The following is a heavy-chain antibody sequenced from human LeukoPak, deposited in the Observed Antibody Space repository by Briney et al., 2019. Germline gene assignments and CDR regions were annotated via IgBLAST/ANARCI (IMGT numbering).Heavy chain of an antibody. J-gene: IGHJ3*01. CDR3: ASYVDTVRYDAFDV. CDR2: VHPDGKNT. Sequence: GGSLRLSCAASGFTFSSYWMDWVRQVPGKGLEWVSRVHPDGKNTAYAGSVKGRFTISRDNAKNTVYLQMGSLRAEDTAVYYCASYVDTVRYDAFDVWGQGAMVTVSS. V-gene: IGHV3-74*01. D-gene: IGHD5-18*01. CDR1: GFTFSSYW.